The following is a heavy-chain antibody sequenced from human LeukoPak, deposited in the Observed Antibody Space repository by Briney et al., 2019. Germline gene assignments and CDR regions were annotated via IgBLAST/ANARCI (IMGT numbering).Heavy chain of an antibody. D-gene: IGHD6-19*01. J-gene: IGHJ4*02. V-gene: IGHV3-23*01. CDR2: ISGSGGST. CDR3: ATDVYYSRGWRFDY. Sequence: WGSLRLSCAASGFTFSSYAMSWVRQAPGKGLEWVSAISGSGGSTYYADSVKGGFTIARDNSKNTLYLQMNSLRAEDTAVYYCATDVYYSRGWRFDYWGQGTLVTVSS. CDR1: GFTFSSYA.